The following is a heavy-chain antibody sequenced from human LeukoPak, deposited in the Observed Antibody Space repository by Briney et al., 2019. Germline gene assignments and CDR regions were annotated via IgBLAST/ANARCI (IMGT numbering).Heavy chain of an antibody. V-gene: IGHV1-18*01. CDR1: GYTFTSYG. CDR3: ATWSDSSGWPMFDY. CDR2: ISAYNGNT. D-gene: IGHD6-19*01. Sequence: GASVTVSCKASGYTFTSYGISWVRQAPGQGLEWMGWISAYNGNTNYAQKLQGRVTMTTDTSTSTAYMELRSLRSDDTAVYYCATWSDSSGWPMFDYWGQGTLVTVSS. J-gene: IGHJ4*02.